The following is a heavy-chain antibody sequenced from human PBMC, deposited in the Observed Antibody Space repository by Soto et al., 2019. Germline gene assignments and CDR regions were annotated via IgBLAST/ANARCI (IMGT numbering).Heavy chain of an antibody. Sequence: ASVKVSCKASGYTFTSYDINWVRQATGQGLEWMGWMNPNSGNTGYAQKFQGRVTMTRNTSTSTAYMELSSLRSEDTAVYYCARAPLNYDSSGYYYYYYGMDVWGQGTTVTVSS. CDR1: GYTFTSYD. J-gene: IGHJ6*02. CDR3: ARAPLNYDSSGYYYYYYGMDV. V-gene: IGHV1-8*01. D-gene: IGHD3-22*01. CDR2: MNPNSGNT.